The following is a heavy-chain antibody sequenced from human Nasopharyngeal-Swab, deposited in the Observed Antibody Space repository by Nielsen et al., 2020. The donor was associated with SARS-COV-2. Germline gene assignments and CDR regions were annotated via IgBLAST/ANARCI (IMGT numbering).Heavy chain of an antibody. CDR1: GYTFTSYY. CDR3: ARGGDYVWGSYLWFDP. J-gene: IGHJ5*02. CDR2: INPSGGST. V-gene: IGHV1-46*01. D-gene: IGHD3-16*02. Sequence: ASVKVSCKASGYTFTSYYMHWVRQAPGQGLEWMGIINPSGGSTSYAQKFQGRVTMTRDTSTSTVYMELSSLRSDDTAVYYCARGGDYVWGSYLWFDPWGQGTLVTVSS.